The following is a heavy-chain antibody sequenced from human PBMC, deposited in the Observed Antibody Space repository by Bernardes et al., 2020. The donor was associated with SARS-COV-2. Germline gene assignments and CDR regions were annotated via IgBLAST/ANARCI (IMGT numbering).Heavy chain of an antibody. V-gene: IGHV4-31*03. Sequence: SETLSLTCTVSGASISDGVYHWSWIRQHKGKGLEWIGHVFYSGSTDSNPSLKSRLLMSIDTSKNLFSLNLTSVTAADTAVYYCARIWDSIWGAPLDWGQGILVTGSS. CDR2: VFYSGST. J-gene: IGHJ4*02. CDR3: ARIWDSIWGAPLD. CDR1: GASISDGVYH. D-gene: IGHD3-16*01.